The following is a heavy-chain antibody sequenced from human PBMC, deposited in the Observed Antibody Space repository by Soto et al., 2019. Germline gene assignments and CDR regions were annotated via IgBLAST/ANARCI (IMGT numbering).Heavy chain of an antibody. CDR3: ARARYYYDSSGYYALDAFDI. Sequence: PGGSLRLSXAASGFTFSSYSMNWVRQAPGKGLEWVSSISSSSSYIYYADSVKGRFTISRDNAKNSLYLQMNSLRAEDTAVYYCARARYYYDSSGYYALDAFDIWGQGTMVTVSS. J-gene: IGHJ3*02. V-gene: IGHV3-21*01. CDR1: GFTFSSYS. CDR2: ISSSSSYI. D-gene: IGHD3-22*01.